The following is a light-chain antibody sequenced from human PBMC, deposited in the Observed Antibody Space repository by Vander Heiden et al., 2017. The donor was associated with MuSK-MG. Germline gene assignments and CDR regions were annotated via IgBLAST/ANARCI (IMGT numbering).Light chain of an antibody. CDR3: SSRDSSGLHVV. CDR2: GKN. J-gene: IGLJ2*01. Sequence: SSELTQDTAVSVALGQSVRITFQGDSLDNCYGCRYQHKPGQTPLLVVYGKNNRHAGIPDRFSGASSGNTASLTITGAQAEDEADYYCSSRDSSGLHVVFGGGTKLTVL. CDR1: SLDNCY. V-gene: IGLV3-19*01.